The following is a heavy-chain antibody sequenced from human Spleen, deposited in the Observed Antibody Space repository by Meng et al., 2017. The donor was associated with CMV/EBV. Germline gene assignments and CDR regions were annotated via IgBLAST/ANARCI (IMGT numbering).Heavy chain of an antibody. CDR3: ARGVSLPYGQPQALDS. Sequence: GDNYWTWIRQPQGKGLEWIGENNQGGSKNYSPSLRSRVTMSLETSRNQFSLRLTSMTAADAGVYYCARGVSLPYGQPQALDSWGQGTLVTVSS. J-gene: IGHJ5*01. V-gene: IGHV4-34*01. CDR2: NNQGGSK. D-gene: IGHD3-10*01. CDR1: GDNY.